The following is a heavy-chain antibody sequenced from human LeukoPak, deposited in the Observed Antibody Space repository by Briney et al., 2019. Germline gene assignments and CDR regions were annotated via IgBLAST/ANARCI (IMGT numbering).Heavy chain of an antibody. CDR1: GASISSYF. Sequence: SETLSLTCTVSGASISSYFWTWIRQPPGKGLEWLGYIDYSGSTNYNPSLKSRVTISVDTSKNQFSLRLSSVTAADTAAYYCARVGQGCFDLWGRGTLVTVSS. V-gene: IGHV4-59*01. CDR2: IDYSGST. CDR3: ARVGQGCFDL. J-gene: IGHJ2*01.